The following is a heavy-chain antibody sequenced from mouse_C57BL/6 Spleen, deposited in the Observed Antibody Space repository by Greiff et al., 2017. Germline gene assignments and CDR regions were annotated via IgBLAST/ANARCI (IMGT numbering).Heavy chain of an antibody. V-gene: IGHV1-64*01. Sequence: QVQLQQPGAELVKPGASVKLSCKASGYTFTSYWMHWVKQRPGQGLEWIGMIHPNSGSTNYNEKFKSKATLTVDKSSSTAYMQLSSLTSEDSAFYYCAGDGYYRVAYWGQGTLVTVSA. J-gene: IGHJ3*01. CDR2: IHPNSGST. CDR1: GYTFTSYW. CDR3: AGDGYYRVAY. D-gene: IGHD2-3*01.